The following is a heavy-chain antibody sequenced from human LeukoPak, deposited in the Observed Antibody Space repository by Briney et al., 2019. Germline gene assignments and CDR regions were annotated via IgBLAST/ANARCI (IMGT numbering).Heavy chain of an antibody. V-gene: IGHV1-2*02. J-gene: IGHJ4*02. CDR3: AREARMAMVTTNNLDY. Sequence: ASVKVSCKASGYTFTGYYMHWVRQAPGQGLEWMGWINPNSGGTNYAQKFQGRVTMTRDTSISTAYMELSRLRSDDTAVYYCAREARMAMVTTNNLDYWGQGTLVTVSS. D-gene: IGHD4-17*01. CDR1: GYTFTGYY. CDR2: INPNSGGT.